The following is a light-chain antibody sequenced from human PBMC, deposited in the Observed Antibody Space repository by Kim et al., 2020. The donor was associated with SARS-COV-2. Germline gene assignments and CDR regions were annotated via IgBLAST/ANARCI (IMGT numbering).Light chain of an antibody. CDR2: DVS. CDR3: TSYTTNSTLV. Sequence: QSVLTQPASVSGSPGQSITISCTGTNSDVGVYNYVSWYQQHPGKAPKLMIYDVSKRPSGVSNRFSGSKSGNTASLTISGLRAEDEADYYCTSYTTNSTLVFGGGTQLTVL. V-gene: IGLV2-14*03. CDR1: NSDVGVYNY. J-gene: IGLJ3*02.